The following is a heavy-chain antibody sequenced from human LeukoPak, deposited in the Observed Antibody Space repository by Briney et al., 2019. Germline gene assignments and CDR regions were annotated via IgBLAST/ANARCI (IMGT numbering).Heavy chain of an antibody. V-gene: IGHV2-5*02. J-gene: IGHJ5*02. D-gene: IGHD3-10*01. CDR1: GFSLSTSGVG. Sequence: SGPTLVKPTQTLTLTCTFSGFSLSTSGVGVGWIRQPPGKALEWLALIYWDDDKRYSPSLKSRLTITKDTSKNQVVLTMTNMDPVDTATYYCAHRRHYYGSGSTPVVGDWFDPWGQGTLVTVSS. CDR3: AHRRHYYGSGSTPVVGDWFDP. CDR2: IYWDDDK.